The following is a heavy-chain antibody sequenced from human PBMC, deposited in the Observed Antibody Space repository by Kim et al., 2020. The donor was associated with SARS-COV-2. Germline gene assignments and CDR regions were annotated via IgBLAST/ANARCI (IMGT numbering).Heavy chain of an antibody. CDR3: TTFPSPVVVMIDY. CDR1: GFTFSNAW. Sequence: GGSLRLSCAASGFTFSNAWMSWVRQAPGKGLEWVGHIKSKTDGGTTDYAAPVKGRFTISRDDSKNTLYLQMNSLKNEDTAVYYCTTFPSPVVVMIDYWGQGTLVTVSS. V-gene: IGHV3-15*01. J-gene: IGHJ4*02. CDR2: IKSKTDGGTT. D-gene: IGHD2-21*01.